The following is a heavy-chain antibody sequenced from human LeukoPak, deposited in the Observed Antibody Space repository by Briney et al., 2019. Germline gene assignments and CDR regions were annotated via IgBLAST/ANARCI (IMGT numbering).Heavy chain of an antibody. D-gene: IGHD3-22*01. V-gene: IGHV3-30*02. CDR3: AKDLANVNYYDSSGYYKFDY. CDR1: GFTFSSYG. Sequence: GGSLRLPCAASGFTFSSYGMHWVRQAPGKGLEWVAFIRYDGGNKYYADSVKGRFTISRDNSKNTLYLQMNSLRAEDTAVYYCAKDLANVNYYDSSGYYKFDYWGQGTLVTVSS. J-gene: IGHJ4*02. CDR2: IRYDGGNK.